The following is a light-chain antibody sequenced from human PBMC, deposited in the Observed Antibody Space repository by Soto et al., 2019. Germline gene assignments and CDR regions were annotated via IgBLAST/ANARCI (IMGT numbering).Light chain of an antibody. Sequence: EIVLTESPGTLSFSPGERATLSCRASQSVSSSYLAWYQQKPGQAPRLLIYSASTRATGIPARSSGSGSGTEFALTINSLQSEDFAVYYCQQYQKWPITFGQGTRLEIK. CDR1: QSVSSSY. J-gene: IGKJ5*01. CDR3: QQYQKWPIT. V-gene: IGKV3-15*01. CDR2: SAS.